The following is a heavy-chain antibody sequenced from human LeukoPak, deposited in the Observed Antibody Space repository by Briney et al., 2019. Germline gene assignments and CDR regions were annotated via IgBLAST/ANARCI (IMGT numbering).Heavy chain of an antibody. Sequence: GGSLRLSCAASGFTFNNYWMSWVRQGPGKGLEWVAHIKEDTSQKYYVGSVEGRFTISRDNVRNSLYLQMDSLRPEDTSVYYCTRDLSSGMPGGFDYWGQGILVTVSS. D-gene: IGHD2-2*01. CDR2: IKEDTSQK. CDR1: GFTFNNYW. CDR3: TRDLSSGMPGGFDY. V-gene: IGHV3-7*01. J-gene: IGHJ4*02.